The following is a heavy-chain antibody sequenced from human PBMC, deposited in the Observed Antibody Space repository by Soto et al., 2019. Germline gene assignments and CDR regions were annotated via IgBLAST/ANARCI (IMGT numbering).Heavy chain of an antibody. CDR2: IYYTGKA. CDR3: ARQYSGSYYLDYFDY. J-gene: IGHJ4*02. V-gene: IGHV4-39*01. Sequence: SETLSLTCTVSGGSLTSSTYYWGWIRQPPGKGLEWIGSIYYTGKAFYNPSLKSRVTISVDTSKNQFSLKSSSVTAADTAVFYCARQYSGSYYLDYFDYWGQGALVTVSS. CDR1: GGSLTSSTYY. D-gene: IGHD1-26*01.